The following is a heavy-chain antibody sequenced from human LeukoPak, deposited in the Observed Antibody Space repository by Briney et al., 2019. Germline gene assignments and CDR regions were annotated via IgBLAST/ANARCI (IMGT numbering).Heavy chain of an antibody. CDR1: GRSFSGYY. D-gene: IGHD6-13*01. CDR3: ARRVDIAAAYYFDY. CDR2: INHSGST. Sequence: SETLSLTCAVYGRSFSGYYWSWIRQPPGKGLEWIGEINHSGSTNYNPSLKSRVTISVDTSKNQFSLRLSSVTAADTAVYYCARRVDIAAAYYFDYWGQGTLVTVSS. V-gene: IGHV4-34*01. J-gene: IGHJ4*02.